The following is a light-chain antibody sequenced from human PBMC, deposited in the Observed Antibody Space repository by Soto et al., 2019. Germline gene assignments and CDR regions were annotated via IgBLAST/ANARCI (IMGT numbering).Light chain of an antibody. Sequence: EIVMTQSPATLSLSPGERATLSCRASQSFSSSHLAWYQQKPGHPPRRLIYGAFNRAAGITARFSGSGSGTDFTLTISSLEPEDSAVDYCQQRNSWPPLTFGEGTRLEIK. CDR2: GAF. J-gene: IGKJ5*01. CDR1: QSFSSSH. V-gene: IGKV3D-20*02. CDR3: QQRNSWPPLT.